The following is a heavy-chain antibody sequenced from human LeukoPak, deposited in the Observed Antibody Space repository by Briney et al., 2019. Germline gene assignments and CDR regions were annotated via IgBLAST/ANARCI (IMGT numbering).Heavy chain of an antibody. CDR1: GYTFTSYA. Sequence: ASVKVSCKASGYTFTSYAMNWVRQAPGQGLEWMGWINTNTGNPTYAQGFTGRFVFSLDTSVSTAYLQISSLKAEDTAVYYCARDWSGSYYNSETNFDYWGQGTLVTVSS. CDR2: INTNTGNP. V-gene: IGHV7-4-1*02. D-gene: IGHD1-26*01. CDR3: ARDWSGSYYNSETNFDY. J-gene: IGHJ4*02.